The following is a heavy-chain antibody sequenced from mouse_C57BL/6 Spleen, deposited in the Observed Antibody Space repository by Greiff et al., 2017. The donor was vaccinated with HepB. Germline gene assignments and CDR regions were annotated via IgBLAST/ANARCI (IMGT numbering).Heavy chain of an antibody. CDR2: IYPGDGDT. Sequence: VQGVESGPELVKPGASVKISCKASGYAFSSSWMNWVKQRPGKGLEWIGRIYPGDGDTNYNGKFKGKATLTADKSSSTAYMQLSSLTSEDSAVYFCARSGYYSNYHYAMDYWGQGTSVTVSS. CDR1: GYAFSSSW. J-gene: IGHJ4*01. D-gene: IGHD2-5*01. CDR3: ARSGYYSNYHYAMDY. V-gene: IGHV1-82*01.